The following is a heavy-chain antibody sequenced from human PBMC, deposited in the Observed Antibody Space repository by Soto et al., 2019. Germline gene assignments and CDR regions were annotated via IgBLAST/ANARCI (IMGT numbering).Heavy chain of an antibody. CDR2: VNPSSGNT. Sequence: QVQLRQSGAEIKRPGASVKVSCEASGYIFTTQDINWVRQASGQGLEWLGCVNPSSGNTVYAQKFHGRVTITSDTSSNTAYMVLSSLRADDTAVYYFASASMYIWNDHWGQGTLVTVSS. V-gene: IGHV1-8*01. J-gene: IGHJ5*02. CDR3: ASASMYIWNDH. CDR1: GYIFTTQD.